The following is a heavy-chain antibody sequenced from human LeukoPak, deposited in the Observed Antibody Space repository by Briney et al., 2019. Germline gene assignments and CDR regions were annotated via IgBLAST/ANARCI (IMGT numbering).Heavy chain of an antibody. CDR3: ARDGSGMDKYYYYYMDV. J-gene: IGHJ6*03. CDR1: GGTFSSYA. CDR2: IIPIFGTA. Sequence: GASVKVSCKASGGTFSSYAISWVRQAPGQGLEWMGGIIPIFGTANYAQKFQGGVTITTDESTSTAYMELSSLRSEDTAVYYCARDGSGMDKYYYYYMDVWGKGTTVTVSS. D-gene: IGHD3-10*01. V-gene: IGHV1-69*05.